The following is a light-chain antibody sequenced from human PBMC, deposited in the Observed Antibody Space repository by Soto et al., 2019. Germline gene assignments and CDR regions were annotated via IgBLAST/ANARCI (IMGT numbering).Light chain of an antibody. J-gene: IGLJ1*01. V-gene: IGLV2-8*01. CDR3: SSYAGSNNFDV. CDR2: EVF. CDR1: SSDVGGYNY. Sequence: SVLAQPPSASGSPGQSGTISCTGTSSDVGGYNYVSWYQQHPGKAPKLMIYEVFKRPSGVPDRFSGSKSGNTASLTVSGLQAEDEADYYCSSYAGSNNFDVFGTGTKVTXL.